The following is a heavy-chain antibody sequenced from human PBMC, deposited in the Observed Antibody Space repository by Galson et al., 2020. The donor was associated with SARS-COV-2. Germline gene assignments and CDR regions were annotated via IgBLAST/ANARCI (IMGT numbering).Heavy chain of an antibody. CDR3: AKARDGGYWDAFDI. J-gene: IGHJ3*02. CDR2: ISNDGSNK. D-gene: IGHD1-26*01. Sequence: TGGSLRLSCAASGFTISSYGMHWVRQAPGKGLEWVAVISNDGSNKNYADSAKGRFTISRDNTKNTLYLQMNSLRAEDTAVYYCAKARDGGYWDAFDIWGQGTMVTVSS. CDR1: GFTISSYG. V-gene: IGHV3-30*18.